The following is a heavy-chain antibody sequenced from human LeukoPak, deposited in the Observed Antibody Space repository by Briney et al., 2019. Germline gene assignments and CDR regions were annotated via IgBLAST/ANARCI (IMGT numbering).Heavy chain of an antibody. Sequence: GGSLRLSCAASGFTFNIYTMTWVRQAPGKGLEWVSSIGSSSRYIYYADSVKGRFTISRDNDKNSVSLQMNSLRAEDTAAYYCARDCSSSAFDIWGQGTMVTVSS. CDR2: IGSSSRYI. CDR1: GFTFNIYT. CDR3: ARDCSSSAFDI. D-gene: IGHD2-15*01. J-gene: IGHJ3*02. V-gene: IGHV3-21*01.